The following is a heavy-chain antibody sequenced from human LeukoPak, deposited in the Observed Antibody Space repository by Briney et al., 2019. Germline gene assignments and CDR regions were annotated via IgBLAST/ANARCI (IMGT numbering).Heavy chain of an antibody. Sequence: GASVKVSCKASGGTFTNYAFNWVRQAPGRGPEWMGSIIPILGLTNYGQRFQGRLTIAADKSTGTVYMELSSLRSEDTAVYYCARAADSGFVWGSYRFDFWGQGTLVSVSS. CDR3: ARAADSGFVWGSYRFDF. J-gene: IGHJ4*01. V-gene: IGHV1-69*04. CDR2: IIPILGLT. CDR1: GGTFTNYA. D-gene: IGHD3-16*02.